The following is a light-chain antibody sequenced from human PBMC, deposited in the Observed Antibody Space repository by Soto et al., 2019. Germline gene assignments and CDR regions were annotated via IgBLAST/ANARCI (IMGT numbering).Light chain of an antibody. Sequence: DFQMTQSPSSLSAFVGDRVTITCRASQTISTYLNWYQQRPGKAPKLLIFAASSLQSGVPSRFSGSGSGTDFTLTISTLQPEDFATYYCQQSFTTPPYTFGQGTKVEIK. J-gene: IGKJ2*01. CDR1: QTISTY. V-gene: IGKV1-39*01. CDR3: QQSFTTPPYT. CDR2: AAS.